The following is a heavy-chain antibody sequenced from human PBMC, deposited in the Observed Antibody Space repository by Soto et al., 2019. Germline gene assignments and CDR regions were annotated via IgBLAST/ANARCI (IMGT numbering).Heavy chain of an antibody. D-gene: IGHD4-4*01. CDR3: GRYRGDDYNYVHCYYVLDV. CDR2: IIPILGIA. V-gene: IGHV1-69*02. J-gene: IGHJ6*02. CDR1: GGTFSSYT. Sequence: QVQLVQSGAEVKKPGSSVKVSCKASGGTFSSYTISWVRQAPGQGLEWMGRIIPILGIANYAQKFQGRVTITADKSTSTAYTEQSSLRSEDTAVYYCGRYRGDDYNYVHCYYVLDVWGQGTTVTVSS.